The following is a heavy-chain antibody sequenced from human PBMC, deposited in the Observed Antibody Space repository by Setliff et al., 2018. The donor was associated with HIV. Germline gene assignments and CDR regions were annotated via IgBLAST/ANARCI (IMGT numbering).Heavy chain of an antibody. D-gene: IGHD4-17*01. J-gene: IGHJ4*02. Sequence: GASVKVSCKASGYTFTRYEINWVRQATGQGLEWMGRMNPNSGNTGYAQKFQGRVTMTRHTSTSTAYMQLSSLRSEDTAVYYCARVIPDYGDYYFDYWGQGTLVTVS. CDR3: ARVIPDYGDYYFDY. V-gene: IGHV1-8*01. CDR2: MNPNSGNT. CDR1: GYTFTRYE.